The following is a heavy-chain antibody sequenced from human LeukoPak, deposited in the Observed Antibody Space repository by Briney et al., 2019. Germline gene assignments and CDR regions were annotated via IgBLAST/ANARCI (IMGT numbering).Heavy chain of an antibody. CDR2: IRYDGSNK. CDR3: ARDKGPFFDY. CDR1: GFTFSSYG. J-gene: IGHJ4*02. V-gene: IGHV3-30*02. Sequence: GGSLRLSCAASGFTFSSYGMHWVRQAPGKGLEWVAFIRYDGSNKYYADSVKGRFTISRDNSKNTLYLQMNSLRAEDTAVYYCARDKGPFFDYWGQGTLVTVSS.